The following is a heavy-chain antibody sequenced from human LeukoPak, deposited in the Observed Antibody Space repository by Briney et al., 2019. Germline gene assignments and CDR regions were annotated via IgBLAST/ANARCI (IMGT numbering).Heavy chain of an antibody. CDR1: GFTFDNYR. J-gene: IGHJ5*02. Sequence: PGGSLRLSCVASGFTFDNYRMNGVRQAPGKGLEWISYIPTSSSNIVYSDSVKGRFTVSRDNAKNSLYLQMNSLRAEDTAVYYCAREGWFDPWGQGTLVTVSS. CDR3: AREGWFDP. CDR2: IPTSSSNI. V-gene: IGHV3-48*04.